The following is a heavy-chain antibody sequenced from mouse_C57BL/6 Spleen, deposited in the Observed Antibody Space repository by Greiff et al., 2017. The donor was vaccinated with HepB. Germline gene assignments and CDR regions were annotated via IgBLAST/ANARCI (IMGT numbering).Heavy chain of an antibody. CDR1: GFTFSDYG. D-gene: IGHD1-1*01. CDR2: ISSGSSTI. CDR3: ARFLITTVEAPMDY. V-gene: IGHV5-17*01. J-gene: IGHJ4*01. Sequence: EVKLMESGGGLVKPGGFLKLSCAASGFTFSDYGMHWVRQTPEKGLEWVAYISSGSSTIYYADTVKGRFTISRDNAKNTLFLQMTSLRSEDTAMYYCARFLITTVEAPMDYWGQGTSVTVSS.